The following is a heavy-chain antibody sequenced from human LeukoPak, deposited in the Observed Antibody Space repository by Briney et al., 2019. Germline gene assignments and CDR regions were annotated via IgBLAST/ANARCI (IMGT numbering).Heavy chain of an antibody. CDR3: AKGAGYSYGCHFDY. Sequence: GGSLRLSCAASGFTFTNYAMSWVRQAPGKGLEWVATISGGGGSTYYADSVKGRFTISRDNSKNTLYLQMNSLRAEDTALYYCAKGAGYSYGCHFDYWGQGTLVNVSS. V-gene: IGHV3-23*01. CDR2: ISGGGGST. J-gene: IGHJ4*02. D-gene: IGHD5-18*01. CDR1: GFTFTNYA.